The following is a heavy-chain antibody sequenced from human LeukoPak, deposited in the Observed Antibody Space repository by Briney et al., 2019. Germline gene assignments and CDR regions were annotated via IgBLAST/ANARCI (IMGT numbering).Heavy chain of an antibody. Sequence: GGSLRLSCAASGVTFSSYWTHWVRNGPRQGLVWVSLVNSDGSSTSYADSVKGRFTISRDNAKNTLYLQMNSLRAEDTAVYYCARASRWLQPYWYFDLWGRGTLVTVSS. J-gene: IGHJ2*01. CDR3: ARASRWLQPYWYFDL. V-gene: IGHV3-74*01. D-gene: IGHD5-24*01. CDR1: GVTFSSYW. CDR2: VNSDGSST.